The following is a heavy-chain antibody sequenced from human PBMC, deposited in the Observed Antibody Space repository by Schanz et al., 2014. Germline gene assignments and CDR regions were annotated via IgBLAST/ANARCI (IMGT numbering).Heavy chain of an antibody. CDR2: MSWNAGSL. CDR3: AKAKSQLPHFDY. Sequence: EVQLVESGGGLVQPGRSLRLSCVASGFRFDDYAMHWVRQAPGKGLEWVSGMSWNAGSLGYGDSVKGRFTISRDNAKNSLYLQMNSLRADDTAVYYCAKAKSQLPHFDYWGQGALVAVSS. D-gene: IGHD2-21*01. CDR1: GFRFDDYA. V-gene: IGHV3-9*01. J-gene: IGHJ4*02.